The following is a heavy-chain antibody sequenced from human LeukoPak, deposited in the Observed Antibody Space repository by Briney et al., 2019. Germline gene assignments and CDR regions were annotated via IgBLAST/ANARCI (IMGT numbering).Heavy chain of an antibody. J-gene: IGHJ3*02. V-gene: IGHV1-18*01. Sequence: ASVKVSCKASGYPFANFAISWVRQARGQGLEWVGWISGDKGPTYYAQKLQDRVTLTTDTSTSTAYMELTNLRSDDTAVYYCARVWWPLDAFDIWGQGTMVTVSS. CDR2: ISGDKGPT. CDR3: ARVWWPLDAFDI. D-gene: IGHD4/OR15-4a*01. CDR1: GYPFANFA.